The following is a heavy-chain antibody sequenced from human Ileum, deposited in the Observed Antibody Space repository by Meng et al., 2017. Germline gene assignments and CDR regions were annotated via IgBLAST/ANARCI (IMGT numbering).Heavy chain of an antibody. CDR3: AKAAAYNLDI. Sequence: KWWCPVLLMPWGTLSLTCAVSGVSISSAIWWCWVRQPPGKGLEGIGEIFQSGSTNYNPSLKSRVSISVDKSKNHLSLSLSSVTAADTAVYYCAKAAAYNLDIWGQGALVTVSS. CDR1: GVSISSAIW. D-gene: IGHD1-14*01. V-gene: IGHV4-4*02. CDR2: IFQSGST. J-gene: IGHJ4*02.